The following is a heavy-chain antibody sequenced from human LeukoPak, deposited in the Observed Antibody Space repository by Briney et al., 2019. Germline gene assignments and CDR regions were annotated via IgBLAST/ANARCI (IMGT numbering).Heavy chain of an antibody. CDR2: ISSSDSTI. Sequence: GGSLRLSCAASGFTFSSYEMNWVRQAPGKGLEWVSYISSSDSTIYYADSVKGRFTISRDNAKNSLYLQMNSMRAEDTAVYYCARVRSTISSRRGFDYWGQGTLVTVSS. CDR1: GFTFSSYE. J-gene: IGHJ4*02. CDR3: ARVRSTISSRRGFDY. D-gene: IGHD3-9*01. V-gene: IGHV3-48*03.